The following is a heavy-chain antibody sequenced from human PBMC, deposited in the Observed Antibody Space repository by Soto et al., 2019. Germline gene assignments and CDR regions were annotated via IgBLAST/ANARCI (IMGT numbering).Heavy chain of an antibody. D-gene: IGHD3-22*01. V-gene: IGHV1-8*01. CDR2: MNPDSGDT. CDR1: GYTFTNYD. J-gene: IGHJ4*02. CDR3: ASGRRDYYDSGDWVPLAY. Sequence: ASVKVSCKASGYTFTNYDINWVRQATGQGLEWMGWMNPDSGDTRYAQEFQGRVTMTRDTSISTAYMELSSLRSEDTAVYYCASGRRDYYDSGDWVPLAYWGQGTLVTVSS.